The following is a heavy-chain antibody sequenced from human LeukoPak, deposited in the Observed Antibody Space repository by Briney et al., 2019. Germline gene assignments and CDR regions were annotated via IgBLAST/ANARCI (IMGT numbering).Heavy chain of an antibody. CDR1: GYSFTSYW. CDR3: ARHHYDFWSGRGFDP. J-gene: IGHJ5*02. V-gene: IGHV5-51*01. Sequence: GESLKISCKGSGYSFTSYWIGWVRQMPGKGLEWMGIIYPGDSDTRYSPSFQGQATISADKSISTAYLQWSSLKASDTAMYYCARHHYDFWSGRGFDPWGQGTLVTVSS. D-gene: IGHD3-3*01. CDR2: IYPGDSDT.